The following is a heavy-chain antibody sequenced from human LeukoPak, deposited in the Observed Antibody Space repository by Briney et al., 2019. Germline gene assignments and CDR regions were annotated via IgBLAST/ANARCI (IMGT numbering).Heavy chain of an antibody. CDR1: GYTFTSYD. CDR3: ASTKVAGVTHYYYYYYGMDV. Sequence: ASVKVSCKASGYTFTSYDINWVRQATGQGLEWMGWMNPNSGNTGYAQKFQGRVTMTRNTSISTAYMELSSLRAEDTAVYYCASTKVAGVTHYYYYYYGMDVWGQGTTVTVSS. V-gene: IGHV1-8*01. J-gene: IGHJ6*02. CDR2: MNPNSGNT. D-gene: IGHD2-21*02.